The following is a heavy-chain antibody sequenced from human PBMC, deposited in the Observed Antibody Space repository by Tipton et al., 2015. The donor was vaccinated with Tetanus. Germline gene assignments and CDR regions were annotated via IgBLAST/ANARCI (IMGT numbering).Heavy chain of an antibody. CDR2: IYQTGTT. Sequence: LRLSCTVSGASFSSGDYYWSWIRKPPGKDLEWIGYIYQTGTTYYNPSLKGRVTISMDRSNTQFSLRLDSLTAADTAVYYCARAAGFLGLTHDFWGRGTLFSVSS. CDR3: ARAAGFLGLTHDF. V-gene: IGHV4-30-4*01. J-gene: IGHJ4*02. CDR1: GASFSSGDYY. D-gene: IGHD2/OR15-2a*01.